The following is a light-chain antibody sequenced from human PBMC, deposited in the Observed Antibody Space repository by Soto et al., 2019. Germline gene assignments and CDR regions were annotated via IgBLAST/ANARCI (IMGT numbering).Light chain of an antibody. CDR3: QQYGSSLTWT. Sequence: EIVLTQSPGIMSLSPGERATLSCRASQSVSSNYLAWYQQRPGRPPRLLIYGASSRATGIPDRFSGSGSGTDFTLTISRLEPEDFAVYYCQQYGSSLTWTFGQGTKVDIK. CDR1: QSVSSNY. CDR2: GAS. V-gene: IGKV3-20*01. J-gene: IGKJ1*01.